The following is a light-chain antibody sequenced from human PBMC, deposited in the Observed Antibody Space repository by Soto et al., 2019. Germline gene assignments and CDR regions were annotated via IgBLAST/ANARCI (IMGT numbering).Light chain of an antibody. CDR3: CSYAGSYSYA. V-gene: IGLV1-40*01. CDR2: GNS. Sequence: QSVLTQPPSVSGAPGQRVTISCTGSSSNIGAGYDVHWYQQLPGTAPKLLIYGNSNRPSGVPDRFSGSKSGTSASLAITGLQAEDEADYYCCSYAGSYSYAFATGTKVTVL. J-gene: IGLJ1*01. CDR1: SSNIGAGYD.